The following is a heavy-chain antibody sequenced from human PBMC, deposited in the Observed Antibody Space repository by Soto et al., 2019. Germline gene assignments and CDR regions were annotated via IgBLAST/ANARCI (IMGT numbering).Heavy chain of an antibody. CDR1: GLTFSSYW. D-gene: IGHD6-19*01. CDR2: ISTDGSVT. CDR3: ARAPYSSGCRGFDY. Sequence: EVQLVESGGGLVQPGGSLRLSCAASGLTFSSYWMHWVRQAPGKGLVWVSRISTDGSVTTYADSVKGRFTISRDNAKNTLYLQMNSLRPEDTAVHYCARAPYSSGCRGFDYWGQGTLVTVSS. J-gene: IGHJ4*02. V-gene: IGHV3-74*01.